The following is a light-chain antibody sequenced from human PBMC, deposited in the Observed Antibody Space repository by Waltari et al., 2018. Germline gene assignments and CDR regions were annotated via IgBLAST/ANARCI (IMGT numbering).Light chain of an antibody. CDR3: LVWHSTSDHHGV. CDR1: NIGSKS. J-gene: IGLJ2*01. Sequence: SYVVTQSPSVSVAPGETARITCGGDNIGSKSVHWYQQRPGQAPVLVISYDSDRPSGSPGRFSGSNSGNTATLTISGVEAEDEADYYCLVWHSTSDHHGVFGGGTKLTVL. V-gene: IGLV3-21*04. CDR2: YDS.